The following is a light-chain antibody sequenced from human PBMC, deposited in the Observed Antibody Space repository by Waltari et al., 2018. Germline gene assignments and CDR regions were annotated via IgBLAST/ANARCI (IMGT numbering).Light chain of an antibody. CDR3: SSHTSSVPHV. Sequence: QSALTQPASVSGSPGQSITISCTGTSNDVGGYGYVSWYQQYPGKAPKLIIYEVSYPPPGISTRVAGSQSGNTASLTISGLQAEDEADCYCSSHTSSVPHVFGTGTRVTVV. V-gene: IGLV2-14*01. CDR2: EVS. CDR1: SNDVGGYGY. J-gene: IGLJ1*01.